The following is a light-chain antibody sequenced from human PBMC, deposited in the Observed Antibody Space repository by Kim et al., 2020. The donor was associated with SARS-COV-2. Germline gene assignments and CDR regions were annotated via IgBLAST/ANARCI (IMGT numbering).Light chain of an antibody. CDR2: DVS. V-gene: IGLV2-14*03. CDR3: SSYTSSSTLYV. J-gene: IGLJ1*01. Sequence: QSITISCTVTSSDVGGYNYVSWYQQHPGKAPKLMIYDVSNRPSGVSNRFSGSKSGNTASLTISGLQAEDEADYYCSSYTSSSTLYVFGTGTKVTVL. CDR1: SSDVGGYNY.